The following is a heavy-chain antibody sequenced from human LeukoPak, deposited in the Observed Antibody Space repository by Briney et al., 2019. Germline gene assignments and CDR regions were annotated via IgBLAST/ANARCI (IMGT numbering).Heavy chain of an antibody. CDR3: ASPSRLERHDY. J-gene: IGHJ4*02. D-gene: IGHD1-1*01. Sequence: PGGSLRLSCAASGFTFSSYAMHWVRQAPGKGLEWVAVISYDGSNKYYADSVKGRFTISRDNSKNTLYLQMNSLRAEDTAVYYCASPSRLERHDYWGQGTLVTVSS. CDR2: ISYDGSNK. V-gene: IGHV3-30*04. CDR1: GFTFSSYA.